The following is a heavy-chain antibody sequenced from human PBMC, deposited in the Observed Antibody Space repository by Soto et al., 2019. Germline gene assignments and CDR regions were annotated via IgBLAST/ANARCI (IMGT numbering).Heavy chain of an antibody. CDR2: IIPIFGTA. D-gene: IGHD2-2*01. V-gene: IGHV1-69*06. CDR1: GGTFSSYA. CDR3: ARGLPQDIVVVPAALSMDV. Sequence: SVKVSCKASGGTFSSYAISWVRQAPGQGLEWMGGIIPIFGTANYAQKFQGRVTITADKSTSTAYMELSSLRSEDTAVYYCARGLPQDIVVVPAALSMDVWGQGTTVTVSS. J-gene: IGHJ6*02.